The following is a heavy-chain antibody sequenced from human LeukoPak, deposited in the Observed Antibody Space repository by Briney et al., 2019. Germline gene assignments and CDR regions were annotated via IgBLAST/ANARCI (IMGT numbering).Heavy chain of an antibody. CDR1: GYTFTSNY. Sequence: ASVKVSCKASGYTFTSNYIHWVRQAPGQGLEWMGMIYPRDGSTSYAQKFQGRVTITADESTSTAYMELSSLRSEDTAVYYCARGHMVRGVIATGGHFDYWGQGTLVTVSS. CDR3: ARGHMVRGVIATGGHFDY. V-gene: IGHV1-46*01. J-gene: IGHJ4*02. D-gene: IGHD3-10*01. CDR2: IYPRDGST.